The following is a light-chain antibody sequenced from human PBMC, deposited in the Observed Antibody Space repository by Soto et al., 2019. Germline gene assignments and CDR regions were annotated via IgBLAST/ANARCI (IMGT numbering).Light chain of an antibody. CDR2: KAS. Sequence: DIQMTQSPSTLSASVGDRVTVTCRASQFIDKWLAWYQQKPGKAPRLLIYKASTLQSGVPSRFNGSGSGTEFSLTISSLQPDDSATYYCQQYNTLNTFGQGTKVE. CDR3: QQYNTLNT. CDR1: QFIDKW. J-gene: IGKJ2*01. V-gene: IGKV1-5*03.